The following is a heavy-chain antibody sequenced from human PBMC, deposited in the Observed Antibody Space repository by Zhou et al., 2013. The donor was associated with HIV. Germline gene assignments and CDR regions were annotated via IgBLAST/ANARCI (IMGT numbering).Heavy chain of an antibody. J-gene: IGHJ6*03. D-gene: IGHD6-19*01. CDR1: GGPFNSNI. CDR3: ARFGSGWSTYPNDYYMDV. V-gene: IGHV1-69*08. Sequence: QVQLVQSGAEVRKPGSSVKVSCKASGGPFNSNIINWVRQAPGQGLEWMGRITPLLGTTSYAQKFQGRVTITADKSTTTSYMDLSSLRSDDTAVYYCARFGSGWSTYPNDYYMDVWGKGTTVTVSS. CDR2: ITPLLGTT.